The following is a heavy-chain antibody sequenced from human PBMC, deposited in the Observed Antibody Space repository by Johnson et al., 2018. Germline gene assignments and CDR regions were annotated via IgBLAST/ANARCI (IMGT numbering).Heavy chain of an antibody. Sequence: QVQLVQSGGGVVQPGRSLRLSCAASGFTFSSYGMHWVRQAPGKGLEWVAVISYDGSNKYYVDSVKGRFTISRDNSKNTLYLQMNSLRAEDTAVYYCARARMPYGDYLEYFQHWGQGTLVTVSS. CDR3: ARARMPYGDYLEYFQH. V-gene: IGHV3-30*03. J-gene: IGHJ1*01. CDR1: GFTFSSYG. CDR2: ISYDGSNK. D-gene: IGHD4-17*01.